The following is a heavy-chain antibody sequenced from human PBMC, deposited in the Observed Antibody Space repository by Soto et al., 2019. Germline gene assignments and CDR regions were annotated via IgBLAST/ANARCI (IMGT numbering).Heavy chain of an antibody. CDR3: ARDHGSITNYYYYGMDV. J-gene: IGHJ6*02. D-gene: IGHD2-2*01. Sequence: TLSLTCAVSGGSISSGGYSWSWIRQPPGKGLEWIGYIYHSGSTYYNPSLKSRVTISVDRSKNQFSLKLTSVTAADTAVYYCARDHGSITNYYYYGMDVCGQRTTVTVSS. CDR2: IYHSGST. V-gene: IGHV4-30-2*01. CDR1: GGSISSGGYS.